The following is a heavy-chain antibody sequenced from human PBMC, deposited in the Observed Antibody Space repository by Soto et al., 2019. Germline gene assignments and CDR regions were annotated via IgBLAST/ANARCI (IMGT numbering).Heavy chain of an antibody. CDR2: ITFSGNKQ. V-gene: IGHV3-30-3*01. J-gene: IGHJ6*02. Sequence: PGGSLRLSCEASGFTFSSYPMHWVRQAPGKGLEWVAVITFSGNKQYYADSVRGRFTISRDNSKSTLYLQMNSLRTEDTAVYYCASGYNGYQNYYGLHVWGQGTTVTVSS. CDR3: ASGYNGYQNYYGLHV. CDR1: GFTFSSYP. D-gene: IGHD5-12*01.